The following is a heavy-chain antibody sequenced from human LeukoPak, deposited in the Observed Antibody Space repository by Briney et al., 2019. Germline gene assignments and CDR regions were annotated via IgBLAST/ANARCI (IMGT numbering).Heavy chain of an antibody. J-gene: IGHJ4*02. CDR2: ISNNGGST. V-gene: IGHV3-23*01. CDR1: GFTFSNYA. Sequence: GGSLRLSCAASGFTFSNYAMSWVRQAPGKGLEWVSGISNNGGSTYYADSVKGRFTISRDNSKNTLYLQMNSLRAEDTAVYYCTKGGPGSCTTTSCYYLDYWGQGTLVTVSS. CDR3: TKGGPGSCTTTSCYYLDY. D-gene: IGHD2-2*01.